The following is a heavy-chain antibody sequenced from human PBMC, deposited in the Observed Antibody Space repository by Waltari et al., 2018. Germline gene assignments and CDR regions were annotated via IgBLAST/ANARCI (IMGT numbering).Heavy chain of an antibody. CDR3: AINSDYIDY. Sequence: QVQLVQSGAEVKKHGASVKVSCKASGYPFTSYARHWVHPAPGQRLEWMGWINAGNGNTKYSHKFHGRVTIPRDTSASTAYMELGSLRSEDTAVYYCAINSDYIDYWGQGTLVTVSS. V-gene: IGHV1-3*01. CDR1: GYPFTSYA. D-gene: IGHD4-4*01. J-gene: IGHJ4*02. CDR2: INAGNGNT.